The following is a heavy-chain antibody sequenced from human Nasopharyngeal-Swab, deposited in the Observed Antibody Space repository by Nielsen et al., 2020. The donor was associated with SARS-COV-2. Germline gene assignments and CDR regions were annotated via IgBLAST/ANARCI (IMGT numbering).Heavy chain of an antibody. D-gene: IGHD6-19*01. Sequence: GGSLRLSCAASGFTFSSYAMSWVRQAPGRGLEWVSAISGGGGSTYYADSVKGRFTISRDNSKNTLDLQMNSLRAEDTAVYYCAKDGGIAVAGWFDPWGQGTLVTVSS. CDR2: ISGGGGST. CDR1: GFTFSSYA. CDR3: AKDGGIAVAGWFDP. V-gene: IGHV3-23*01. J-gene: IGHJ5*02.